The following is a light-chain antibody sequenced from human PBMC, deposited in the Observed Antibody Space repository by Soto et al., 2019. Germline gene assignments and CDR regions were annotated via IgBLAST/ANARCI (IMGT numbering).Light chain of an antibody. V-gene: IGKV3-11*01. CDR3: HQYGNLPLT. J-gene: IGKJ4*01. Sequence: EIVLTQSPATLSLSPGERATLSCRASPSVTNYLAWYQQKPGQAPRLLIYGAFNRATGIPARFSGSGSGTGFTLTISSLEPEDFAAYYCHQYGNLPLTFGGGTKVEIK. CDR2: GAF. CDR1: PSVTNY.